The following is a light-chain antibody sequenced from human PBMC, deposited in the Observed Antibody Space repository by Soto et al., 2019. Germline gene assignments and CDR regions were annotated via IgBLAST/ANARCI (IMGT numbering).Light chain of an antibody. Sequence: DIQMTQSPSTLSASVGDRATITCRASQSISSRLAWYQQKPGKAPKLLIYKASSLESGVPSRFSGSGSGTDFTLTISSLQPDDFATDYCQQYNSYPWTFGQGTKVEIK. V-gene: IGKV1-5*03. CDR3: QQYNSYPWT. CDR2: KAS. J-gene: IGKJ1*01. CDR1: QSISSR.